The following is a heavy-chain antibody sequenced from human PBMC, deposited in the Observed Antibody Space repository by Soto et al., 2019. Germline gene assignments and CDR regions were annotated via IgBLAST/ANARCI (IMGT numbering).Heavy chain of an antibody. Sequence: TLCLTYTVSGASTSSGCYYVGWIRQHPGKGLEWIGYIYYSGSTYYNPSLKSRVAISVDTSKNQFSLKLSSVTVADTAVYYCAREPRPWGQGTLVTVS. CDR1: GASTSSGCYY. V-gene: IGHV4-31*03. J-gene: IGHJ5*02. CDR2: IYYSGST. CDR3: AREPRP.